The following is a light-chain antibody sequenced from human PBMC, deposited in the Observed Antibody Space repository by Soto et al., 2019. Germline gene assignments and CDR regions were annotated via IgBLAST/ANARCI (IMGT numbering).Light chain of an antibody. CDR3: QKYNTVPDT. J-gene: IGKJ5*01. Sequence: DIQMTQSPPSLSASVGDRVTITCRASQGIGNSLAWYQQKPGTVPKILIYSASTLQSGVPSRFSGSGSGTDFTLTISSLQPEDVAAYYCQKYNTVPDTFGQGTLLEIK. CDR2: SAS. V-gene: IGKV1-27*01. CDR1: QGIGNS.